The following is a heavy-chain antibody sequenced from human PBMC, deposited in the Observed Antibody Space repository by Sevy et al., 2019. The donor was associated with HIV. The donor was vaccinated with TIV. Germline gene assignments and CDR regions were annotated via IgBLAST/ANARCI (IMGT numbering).Heavy chain of an antibody. CDR3: ARDAGDGEDGNDAFDI. J-gene: IGHJ3*02. D-gene: IGHD6-6*01. Sequence: GGSLRLSCAASGFTFSSYGMHWVRQAPGKGLEWVAVIWYDGSNKYYADSVKGRFTISRDNSKNTLYLQMSSLRAEDTAVYYCARDAGDGEDGNDAFDIWGQGTMVTVSS. V-gene: IGHV3-33*01. CDR2: IWYDGSNK. CDR1: GFTFSSYG.